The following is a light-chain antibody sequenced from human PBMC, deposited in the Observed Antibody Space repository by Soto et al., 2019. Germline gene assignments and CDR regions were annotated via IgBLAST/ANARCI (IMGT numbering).Light chain of an antibody. CDR3: QLCTYSLWA. Sequence: EIVLTQSPGTLSLSPGERATLSCRASQSVSSNSLTWYQQKPGQAPRLLIYAASSRATGIPDRFSGSGSGTDFTLTISRLEPEDFAVYYCQLCTYSLWAFGQGTMVEIK. CDR2: AAS. J-gene: IGKJ1*01. V-gene: IGKV3-20*01. CDR1: QSVSSNS.